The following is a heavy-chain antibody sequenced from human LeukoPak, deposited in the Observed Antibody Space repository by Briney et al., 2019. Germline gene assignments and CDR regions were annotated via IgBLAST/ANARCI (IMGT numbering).Heavy chain of an antibody. V-gene: IGHV4-34*01. CDR3: ARDRLDSSGYYPFDY. D-gene: IGHD3-22*01. J-gene: IGHJ4*02. Sequence: SSETLSLTCAVYGGSFSGYYWSWIRQPPGKGLEWIGEINHSGSTNYNPSLKSRVTISVDTSKNQFSLKLSSVTAADTAVYYCARDRLDSSGYYPFDYWGQGTLVTVSS. CDR1: GGSFSGYY. CDR2: INHSGST.